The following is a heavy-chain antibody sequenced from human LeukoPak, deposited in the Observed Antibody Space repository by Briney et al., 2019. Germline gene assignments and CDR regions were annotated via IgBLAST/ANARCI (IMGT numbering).Heavy chain of an antibody. D-gene: IGHD5-24*01. V-gene: IGHV1-69*13. CDR2: IIPIFGTA. CDR3: ARDKRRDGYNYPTYD. J-gene: IGHJ4*02. CDR1: GYTFTSYG. Sequence: RRASVKVSCKASGYTFTSYGISWVRQAPGQGLEWMGGIIPIFGTANYAQKFQGRVTITADESTSTAYMELSSLRSEDTAVYYCARDKRRDGYNYPTYDWGQGTLVTVSS.